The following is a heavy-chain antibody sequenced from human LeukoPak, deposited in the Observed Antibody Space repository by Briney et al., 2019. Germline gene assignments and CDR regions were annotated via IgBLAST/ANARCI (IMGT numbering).Heavy chain of an antibody. CDR1: GFTFSSYS. D-gene: IGHD3-16*01. CDR3: AKALTRWAFDM. J-gene: IGHJ3*02. V-gene: IGHV3-21*04. CDR2: MSLSTSGK. Sequence: GGSLRLSCAASGFTFSSYSMNWVRQAPGKGLEWVSSMSLSTSGKTYADSVKGRFTVSTDKAKNTLYLQMDSLRAEDTAMYYCAKALTRWAFDMWGQGTMVTVSS.